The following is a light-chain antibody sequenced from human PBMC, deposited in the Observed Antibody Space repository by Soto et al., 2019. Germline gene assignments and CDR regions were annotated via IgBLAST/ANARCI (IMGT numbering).Light chain of an antibody. Sequence: QSVLTQPPSAPGTPGQRVTISCSGSNSNIGSSHVYWYQQVPGTAPKLLISGNNQRPSGVPDRFSGSKSDTSASLVISGLRSEDEAAYYCAARDDSLTGHVVFGGGTKLTVL. V-gene: IGLV1-47*01. CDR3: AARDDSLTGHVV. CDR1: NSNIGSSH. CDR2: GNN. J-gene: IGLJ2*01.